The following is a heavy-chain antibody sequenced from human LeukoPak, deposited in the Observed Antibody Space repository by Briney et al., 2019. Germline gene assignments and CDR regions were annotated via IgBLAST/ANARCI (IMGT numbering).Heavy chain of an antibody. CDR2: IYYSGST. J-gene: IGHJ4*02. V-gene: IGHV4-39*01. CDR1: GGSISSRSYY. D-gene: IGHD1-26*01. Sequence: SETLSLTCTVSGGSISSRSYYWGWIRQPPGKGLEWIGNIYYSGSTYYNPSLKSRVTISVDTSKNQFSLKLSSMTATDTAVYYCASYQVGATSGFDYWGQGTLVTVSS. CDR3: ASYQVGATSGFDY.